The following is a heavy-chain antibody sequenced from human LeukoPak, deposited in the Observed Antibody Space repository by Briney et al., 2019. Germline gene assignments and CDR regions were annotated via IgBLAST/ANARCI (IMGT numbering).Heavy chain of an antibody. CDR3: TRLCGDGSPECLH. CDR2: FSGGAGST. J-gene: IGHJ4*02. Sequence: GGSLRLSCVASGFPFSTYGMTWVRQAPGKGLEWVSTFSGGAGSTYYADSVKGRFTISRDNSKNTLYLQMNSLKTEDSAVYYCTRLCGDGSPECLHWGQGTLVTVSS. CDR1: GFPFSTYG. V-gene: IGHV3-23*01. D-gene: IGHD5-24*01.